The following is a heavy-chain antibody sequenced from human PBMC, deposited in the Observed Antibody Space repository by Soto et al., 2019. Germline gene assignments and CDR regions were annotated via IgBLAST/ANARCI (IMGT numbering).Heavy chain of an antibody. V-gene: IGHV2-5*02. D-gene: IGHD4-4*01. CDR3: AHIPLYSISPGPLFAN. Sequence: SGPTLVNPTQTLTLTCTFSGFSLSTSGVGVGWIRQPPGKALQWLALIYRDDDKRYSPSLKNRLTITEDTSKNQVVLTMTNMDPVDSATYFCAHIPLYSISPGPLFANWGQGTLVTVSS. CDR1: GFSLSTSGVG. CDR2: IYRDDDK. J-gene: IGHJ4*02.